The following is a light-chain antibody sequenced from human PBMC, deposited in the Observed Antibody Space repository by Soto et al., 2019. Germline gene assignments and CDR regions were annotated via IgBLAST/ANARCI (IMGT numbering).Light chain of an antibody. Sequence: DIQMTQPPSSLSASVGDRVTITCRASQSISSYLNWYQQKPGKAPKLLIYAASSLQSGAPSRFSGSVSGTDFALTISRLQPEDFAAYECQHSYSTPQSFGGGNVVEVK. J-gene: IGKJ4*01. V-gene: IGKV1-39*01. CDR2: AAS. CDR3: QHSYSTPQS. CDR1: QSISSY.